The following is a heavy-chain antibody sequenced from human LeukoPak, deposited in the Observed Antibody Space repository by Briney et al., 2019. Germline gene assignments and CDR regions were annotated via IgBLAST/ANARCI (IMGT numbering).Heavy chain of an antibody. CDR1: GFTFSSYA. V-gene: IGHV3-23*01. CDR3: AKVGDSSGYYYSDY. Sequence: GGSLRLSCAASGFTFSSYAMTWVRQAPGKGLEWVSAISGSGGSTYYADSVKGRFTISRDNSKNTLYLQMNSLRAEDTAVYYCAKVGDSSGYYYSDYWGQGTLVTVSS. CDR2: ISGSGGST. J-gene: IGHJ4*02. D-gene: IGHD3-22*01.